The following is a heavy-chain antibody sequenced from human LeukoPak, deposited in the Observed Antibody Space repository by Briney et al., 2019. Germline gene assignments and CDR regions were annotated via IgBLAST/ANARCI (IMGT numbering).Heavy chain of an antibody. D-gene: IGHD2-21*02. CDR2: INPNSGGT. J-gene: IGHJ4*02. Sequence: ASVKVSCKASGYTFTDYYMHWVRQAPGQGLEWMGWINPNSGGTKYVQKFQDRVTMTTDTSISTAYMEVSRLRSDDTAVYYCARDQIVVVTAIDYWGQGTLVTVSS. CDR1: GYTFTDYY. V-gene: IGHV1-2*02. CDR3: ARDQIVVVTAIDY.